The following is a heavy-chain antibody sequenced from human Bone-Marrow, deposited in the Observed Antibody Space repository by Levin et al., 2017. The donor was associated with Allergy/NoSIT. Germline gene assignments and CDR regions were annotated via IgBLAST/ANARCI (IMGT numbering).Heavy chain of an antibody. CDR1: GGTFSSYA. J-gene: IGHJ6*02. V-gene: IGHV1-69*06. Sequence: ASVKVSCKASGGTFSSYAISWVRQAPGQGLEWMGGIIPIFGTANYAQKFQGRVTITADKSTSTAYMELSSLRSEDTAVYYCARSSGYYYYYYGMDVWGQGTTVTVSS. CDR3: ARSSGYYYYYYGMDV. CDR2: IIPIFGTA. D-gene: IGHD3-22*01.